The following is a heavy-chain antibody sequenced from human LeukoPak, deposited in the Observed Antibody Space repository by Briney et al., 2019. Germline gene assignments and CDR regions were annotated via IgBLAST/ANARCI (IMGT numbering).Heavy chain of an antibody. J-gene: IGHJ4*02. CDR2: IYHSGST. Sequence: PSETLSLTCTVSGGSFSSGSYYWSWIRQPPGKGLEWIGYIYHSGSTYYNPSLKSRVTISVDRSKNQFSLKLSSVTAADTAVYYCARDGENGDLYYWGQGTLVTVSS. CDR3: ARDGENGDLYY. CDR1: GGSFSSGSYY. D-gene: IGHD4-17*01. V-gene: IGHV4-30-2*01.